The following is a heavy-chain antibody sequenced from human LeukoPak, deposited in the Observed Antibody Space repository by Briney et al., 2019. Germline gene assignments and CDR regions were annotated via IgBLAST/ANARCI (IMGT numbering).Heavy chain of an antibody. CDR2: IYHSGST. J-gene: IGHJ6*02. CDR1: GGSISSGGYY. CDR3: ARDTWLVPGSHYYYYYGMDV. D-gene: IGHD6-19*01. V-gene: IGHV4-30-2*01. Sequence: PSETLSLTCTVSGGSISSGGYYWSWIRQPPGKGLEWIGYIYHSGSTYYNPSLKSRVTISVDRSKNQSSLKLSSVTAADTAVYYCARDTWLVPGSHYYYYYGMDVWGQGTTVTVSS.